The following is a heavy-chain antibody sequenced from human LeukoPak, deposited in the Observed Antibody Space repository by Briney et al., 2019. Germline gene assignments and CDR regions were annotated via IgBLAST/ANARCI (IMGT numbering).Heavy chain of an antibody. CDR3: APDRTGGSFDY. CDR2: ISGRGGST. D-gene: IGHD7-27*01. CDR1: GFTFSSYA. V-gene: IGHV3-23*01. J-gene: IGHJ4*02. Sequence: GGSLRLSCAASGFTFSSYAMSWVRQAPGKGLEWVSAISGRGGSTYYADSVKGRFTISRDNSKNTLYLQMNSLRAEDTAVYYCAPDRTGGSFDYWGQGTLVTVSS.